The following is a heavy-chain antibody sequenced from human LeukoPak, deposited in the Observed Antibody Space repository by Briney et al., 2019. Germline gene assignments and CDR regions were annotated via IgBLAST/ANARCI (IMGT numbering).Heavy chain of an antibody. V-gene: IGHV3-23*01. CDR1: GFTFSTYG. Sequence: GGSLRLSCAASGFTFSTYGMHWVRQAPGKGLEWVSAISGSGGSTYYADSVKGRFTISRDNSKNMLYPQMNSLRAEDTAVYYCARDLDSGSYYAFDYWGQGTLVTVSS. D-gene: IGHD1-26*01. J-gene: IGHJ4*02. CDR2: ISGSGGST. CDR3: ARDLDSGSYYAFDY.